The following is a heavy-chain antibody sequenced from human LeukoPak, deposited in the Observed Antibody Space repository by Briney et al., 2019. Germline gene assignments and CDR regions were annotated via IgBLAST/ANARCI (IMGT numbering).Heavy chain of an antibody. CDR2: ISGSGGST. V-gene: IGHV3-23*01. CDR3: AKDDGNYGDY. Sequence: GGSLRLSCAASGFTFSSYAMSWVRQAPGKGLEWVSAISGSGGSTYYADSVKGRFTISRDNSKDTLYLQMNSLKPEDTAVYYCAKDDGNYGDYWGQGTLVTVSS. CDR1: GFTFSSYA. J-gene: IGHJ4*02.